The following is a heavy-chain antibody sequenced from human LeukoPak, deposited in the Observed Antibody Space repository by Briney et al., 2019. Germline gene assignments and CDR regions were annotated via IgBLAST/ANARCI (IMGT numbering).Heavy chain of an antibody. V-gene: IGHV3-30*02. CDR1: GFTFSSYG. D-gene: IGHD3-22*01. CDR3: AKRDSKSSGYSFDH. J-gene: IGHJ4*02. CDR2: IPYDGAYK. Sequence: GGSLRLSCAASGFTFSSYGMHWVRQAPGKGLEWVACIPYDGAYKYYADSVKGRFTISRDDSKNMVYLQVNSLRPEDTAVYYCAKRDSKSSGYSFDHWGQGTLVTVSS.